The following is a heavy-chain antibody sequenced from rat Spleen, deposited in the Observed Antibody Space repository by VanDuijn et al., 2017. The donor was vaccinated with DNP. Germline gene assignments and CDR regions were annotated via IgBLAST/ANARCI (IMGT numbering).Heavy chain of an antibody. CDR1: GFTFNTYW. V-gene: IGHV5-31*01. CDR2: ITSNGGDT. CDR3: ARPFLTTVATPDY. D-gene: IGHD1-3*01. J-gene: IGHJ2*01. Sequence: EVQLVESGGDLVQPGRSLILSCVASGFTFNTYWMNWIRQVPGKGLEWVASITSNGGDTYYPDSVKGRFTISRDNARNTLYLQMDSLRSEDTATYYCARPFLTTVATPDYWGQGVMVTVSS.